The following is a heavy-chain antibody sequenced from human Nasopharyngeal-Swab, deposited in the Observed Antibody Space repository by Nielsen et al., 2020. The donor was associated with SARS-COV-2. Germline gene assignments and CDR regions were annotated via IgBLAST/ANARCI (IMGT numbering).Heavy chain of an antibody. D-gene: IGHD4-17*01. CDR3: ARVEDNFGDYIDY. CDR2: ISSDRSIYT. V-gene: IGHV3-11*06. Sequence: GSPRLSRAASGFSSSDYYMSWIRQAPGKGLEWVAYISSDRSIYTFYADSVKGRFAISRDTAKNSLSLQMDSLRVEDTAVYFCARVEDNFGDYIDYWGQGTLVAVSS. CDR1: GFSSSDYY. J-gene: IGHJ4*02.